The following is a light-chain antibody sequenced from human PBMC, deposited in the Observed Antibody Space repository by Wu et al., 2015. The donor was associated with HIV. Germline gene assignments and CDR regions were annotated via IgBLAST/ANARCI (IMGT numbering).Light chain of an antibody. Sequence: DIQMTQSPSSLSASVGDRVTITCRASQNIGSYLSWYQQKPGKAPKLLIYAASNLESGVPSRFSGSQSGTDFTLTISSLQPDDFATYYCQQSYNTPLYSFGQGTNLEIK. CDR2: AAS. CDR1: QNIGSY. J-gene: IGKJ2*03. CDR3: QQSYNTPLYS. V-gene: IGKV1-39*01.